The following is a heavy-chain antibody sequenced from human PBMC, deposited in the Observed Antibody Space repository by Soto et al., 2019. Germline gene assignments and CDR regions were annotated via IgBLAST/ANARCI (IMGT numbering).Heavy chain of an antibody. CDR1: GFTFSSYG. V-gene: IGHV3-30*18. J-gene: IGHJ4*02. Sequence: QVQLVESGGGVVQPGRSLRLSCVGSGFTFSSYGMHWVRQAPGKGLEWVAVISYDGSNEYYADSVKSRFTISRDNSRNRLYLQMISVRVEDTAAYFCAKAMGVEQWPVRDLDYWGQGTPVTVSP. CDR2: ISYDGSNE. D-gene: IGHD6-19*01. CDR3: AKAMGVEQWPVRDLDY.